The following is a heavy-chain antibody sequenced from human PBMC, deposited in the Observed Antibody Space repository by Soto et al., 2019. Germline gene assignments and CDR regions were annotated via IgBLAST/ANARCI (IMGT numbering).Heavy chain of an antibody. CDR2: IYYGGST. Sequence: PSETLSLTCTVSGDSISNDYWSWVRQSPGKGLEWIGFIYYGGSTNYNPSLKSRVTISVDTPKNQFSLKLSSVTAADTAVYYCAKNWNWGSLVHWGQGTLVTVSS. CDR3: AKNWNWGSLVH. V-gene: IGHV4-59*08. CDR1: GDSISNDY. J-gene: IGHJ4*02. D-gene: IGHD7-27*01.